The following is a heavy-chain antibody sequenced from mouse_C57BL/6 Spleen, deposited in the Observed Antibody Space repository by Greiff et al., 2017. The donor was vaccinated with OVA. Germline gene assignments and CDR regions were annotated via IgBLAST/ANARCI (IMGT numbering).Heavy chain of an antibody. Sequence: QVQLKESGPELVKPGASVKISCKASGYAFSSSWMNWVKQRPGQGLEWIGRIYPGDGDTNYNGKFKGKATLTADKSSSTAYMQLSSLTSEDSAVYFCARRALTEGDYWGQGTSVTVSS. CDR1: GYAFSSSW. CDR2: IYPGDGDT. D-gene: IGHD3-3*01. J-gene: IGHJ4*01. CDR3: ARRALTEGDY. V-gene: IGHV1-82*01.